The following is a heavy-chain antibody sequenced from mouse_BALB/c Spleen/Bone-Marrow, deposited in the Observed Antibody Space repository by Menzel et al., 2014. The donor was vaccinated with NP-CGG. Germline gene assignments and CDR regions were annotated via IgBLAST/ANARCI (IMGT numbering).Heavy chain of an antibody. CDR3: ARSSSYDYDVGFAY. Sequence: EVQVVESGPGLVKPSQSLSLTCTVTGYLITRDYSWNLIRQFTGNKLAWMGYISYSGSTTYNPSLKSRFPITRDTSKNQFFLQLNSVTTEDTATYYCARSSSYDYDVGFAYWGQGTLVTVSA. CDR1: GYLITRDYS. D-gene: IGHD2-4*01. J-gene: IGHJ3*01. CDR2: ISYSGST. V-gene: IGHV3-2*02.